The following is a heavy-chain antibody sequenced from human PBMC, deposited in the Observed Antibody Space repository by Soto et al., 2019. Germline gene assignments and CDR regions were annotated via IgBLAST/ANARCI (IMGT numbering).Heavy chain of an antibody. J-gene: IGHJ4*02. V-gene: IGHV1-46*01. D-gene: IGHD2-21*02. Sequence: QVQLVQSGAEVKKPGASVKVSCKASGYTFTSFYMHWVRRAPGQGPEWMGLINPSGASTTYAQKFQGRVTMTRDTSTTTVYMELSSLRSEDTAVYYCARAGCGGDCSLDYWGQGTLVTVSS. CDR2: INPSGAST. CDR3: ARAGCGGDCSLDY. CDR1: GYTFTSFY.